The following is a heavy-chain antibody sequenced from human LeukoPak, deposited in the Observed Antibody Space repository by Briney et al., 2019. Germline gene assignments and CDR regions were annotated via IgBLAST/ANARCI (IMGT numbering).Heavy chain of an antibody. CDR3: AKALVQLWFSDVLTYGMDV. D-gene: IGHD5-18*01. CDR1: GFTFSSYA. Sequence: GGSLRLSCAASGFTFSSYAMSWVRQAPGKGLEWVSAISGSGGSTYYADSVKGRSTISRDNSKNTLYLQMNSLRAEDTAVYYCAKALVQLWFSDVLTYGMDVWGQGTTVTVSS. V-gene: IGHV3-23*01. J-gene: IGHJ6*02. CDR2: ISGSGGST.